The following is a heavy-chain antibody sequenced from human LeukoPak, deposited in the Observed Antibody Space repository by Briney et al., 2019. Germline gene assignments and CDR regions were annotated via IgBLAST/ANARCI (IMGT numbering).Heavy chain of an antibody. Sequence: PGGSLRLSCAASGFTFDDYAMHWVRQAPGKGLEWVSGISWNSGSIGYADSVKGRFTISRDNAKNSLYLQMNSLRAEDTTLYYCAKSGPTPYRYYYYYYYMDVWGKGTTVTVSS. J-gene: IGHJ6*03. D-gene: IGHD2-15*01. V-gene: IGHV3-9*01. CDR2: ISWNSGSI. CDR1: GFTFDDYA. CDR3: AKSGPTPYRYYYYYYYMDV.